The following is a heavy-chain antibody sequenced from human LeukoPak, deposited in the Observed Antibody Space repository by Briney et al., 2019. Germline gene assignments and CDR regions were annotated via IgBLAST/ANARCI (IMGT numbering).Heavy chain of an antibody. Sequence: GASVKVSCKASGGTFSSYAISWVRQAPGQGLEWMGGIIPIFGTANYAQKFQGRVTITTDESTSTAYMELSSLRSEDTAVYYCARDDGPFFDILTGYGSRYYYYGMDVWGQGTTVTVSS. CDR2: IIPIFGTA. D-gene: IGHD3-9*01. CDR1: GGTFSSYA. CDR3: ARDDGPFFDILTGYGSRYYYYGMDV. V-gene: IGHV1-69*05. J-gene: IGHJ6*02.